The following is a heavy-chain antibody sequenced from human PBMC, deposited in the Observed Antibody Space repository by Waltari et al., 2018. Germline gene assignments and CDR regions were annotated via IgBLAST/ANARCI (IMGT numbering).Heavy chain of an antibody. D-gene: IGHD3-3*01. V-gene: IGHV3-33*01. CDR3: ARESFWSGAEWDDFGMDV. CDR2: IWYDGRNK. CDR1: GFTFGHPA. J-gene: IGHJ6*02. Sequence: QVHLVESGGGVVQPGRSLRLSCTGSGFTFGHPAIHRVAQAPGKGLEWVAVIWYDGRNKQYADSVKGRFTISRDNSKNVVYMQMDSTRDEDTAVYYCARESFWSGAEWDDFGMDVWGQGTTVIVSS.